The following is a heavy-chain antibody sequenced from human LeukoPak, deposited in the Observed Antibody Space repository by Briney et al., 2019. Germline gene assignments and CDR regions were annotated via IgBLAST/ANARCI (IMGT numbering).Heavy chain of an antibody. J-gene: IGHJ3*02. CDR3: ARGGDYGRGSFDI. Sequence: ASVKVSCKASGYTFTGHYMHWVRQAPGQGLEWMGGIIPIFGTANYAQKFQGRVTITADKSTSTAYMELSSLRSEDTAVYYCARGGDYGRGSFDIWGQGTMVTVSS. D-gene: IGHD4-17*01. V-gene: IGHV1-69*06. CDR1: GYTFTGHY. CDR2: IIPIFGTA.